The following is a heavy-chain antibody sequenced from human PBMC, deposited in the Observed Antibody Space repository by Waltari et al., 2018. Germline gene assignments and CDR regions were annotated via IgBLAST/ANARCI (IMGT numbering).Heavy chain of an antibody. CDR1: GFTFSSYA. J-gene: IGHJ3*02. D-gene: IGHD4-17*01. CDR3: ARVGYLRYAFDI. CDR2: ISYDGSNK. V-gene: IGHV3-30-3*01. Sequence: QVQLVESGGGVVQPGRSLRLSCAASGFTFSSYAMHWVRQAPGKGLERVAVISYDGSNKYYAESVKGRFTSSRDKSKNTLDLQMNSLRAEDTAVYYCARVGYLRYAFDIWGQGTMVTVSS.